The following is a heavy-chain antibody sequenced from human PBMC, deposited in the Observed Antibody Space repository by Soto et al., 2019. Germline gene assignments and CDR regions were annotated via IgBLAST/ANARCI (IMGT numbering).Heavy chain of an antibody. CDR2: IIPILGIA. D-gene: IGHD6-25*01. CDR3: ARDPRSGYYYYYGMDV. J-gene: IGHJ6*02. CDR1: GGTFSSYT. Sequence: QVQLVQSGAEVKKPGSSVKVSCKASGGTFSSYTISWVRQAPGQGLEWMGRIIPILGIANYAQKFQGRVTITADKSTSTAYMELSSLRSEDTAVYYCARDPRSGYYYYYGMDVWGQGTTVTVSS. V-gene: IGHV1-69*08.